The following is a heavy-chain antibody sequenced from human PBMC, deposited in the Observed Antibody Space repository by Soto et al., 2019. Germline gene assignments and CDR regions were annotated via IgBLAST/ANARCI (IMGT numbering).Heavy chain of an antibody. D-gene: IGHD2-21*01. V-gene: IGHV4-30-4*01. J-gene: IGHJ4*02. Sequence: SETLSLTCTVSGDSISSGDYYWNWILHSPGKGLEWMGYMYHRVGTDQNPSLKSRLTISVDTTKNHVSLKLNSVTAADTAVYYCARSTLVDCGGASCPREREVLLPFDCRGQGILVNVSS. CDR3: ARSTLVDCGGASCPREREVLLPFDC. CDR1: GDSISSGDYY. CDR2: MYHRVGT.